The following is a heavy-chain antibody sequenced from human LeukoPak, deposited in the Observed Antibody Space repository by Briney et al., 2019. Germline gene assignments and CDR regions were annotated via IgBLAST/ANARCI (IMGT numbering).Heavy chain of an antibody. CDR3: ARTLQSYYYYGMDV. CDR2: IIPIFGTA. V-gene: IGHV1-69*13. CDR1: GGTFSSYA. D-gene: IGHD4-11*01. J-gene: IGHJ6*02. Sequence: ASVKVSCKASGGTFSSYAISWVRQAPGQGLEWMGGIIPIFGTANYAQKFQGRVTITADESTSTAYMELNSLRAEDTAVYYCARTLQSYYYYGMDVWGQGTTVTVSS.